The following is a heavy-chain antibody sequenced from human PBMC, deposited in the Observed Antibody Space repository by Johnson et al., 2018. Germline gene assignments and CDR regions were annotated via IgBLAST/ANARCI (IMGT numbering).Heavy chain of an antibody. Sequence: VQLVESGGVVVQPGGSLRLSCAASGFTFDDYTMHWVRQAPGKGLEWVSLIRWDGGSTYYADSVTGRFTISRDNSKNSLYLQMNSLRTEDTALYYCANGDSSFGAFDIWGQGTMVTVSS. CDR2: IRWDGGST. CDR3: ANGDSSFGAFDI. D-gene: IGHD3-22*01. CDR1: GFTFDDYT. J-gene: IGHJ3*02. V-gene: IGHV3-43*01.